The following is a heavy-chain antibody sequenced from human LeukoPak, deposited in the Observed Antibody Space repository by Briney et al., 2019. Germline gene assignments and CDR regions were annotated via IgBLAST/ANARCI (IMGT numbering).Heavy chain of an antibody. CDR2: ISNSGTST. Sequence: PGGYMRLSCAASGFTFSSYAMTWARLAPGKGLEWVSTISNSGTSTYYAYSVRGRFTISRDNNKKMLYLQMNSLRAEDTALYYCAKPGSHYDYWGQGTLVTVSS. J-gene: IGHJ4*02. D-gene: IGHD1-26*01. V-gene: IGHV3-23*01. CDR3: AKPGSHYDY. CDR1: GFTFSSYA.